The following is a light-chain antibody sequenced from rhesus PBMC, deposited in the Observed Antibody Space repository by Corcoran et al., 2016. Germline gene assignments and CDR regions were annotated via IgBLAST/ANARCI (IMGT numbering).Light chain of an antibody. V-gene: IGKV2-64*01. CDR2: KVS. CDR1: QSLVHSNGNTY. CDR3: GQGTHWPRT. Sequence: DVVMPQSPLSLPITPGQPASISCRSSQSLVHSNGNTYLSWYQQKPGQPSRLLIYKVSNRDSGGPDRFSGRGAGTDFTLKISRVEAEDVGVYYCGQGTHWPRTFGKGTKVEIK. J-gene: IGKJ1*01.